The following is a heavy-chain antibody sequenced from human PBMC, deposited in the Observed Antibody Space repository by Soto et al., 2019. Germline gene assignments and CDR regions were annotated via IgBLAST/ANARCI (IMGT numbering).Heavy chain of an antibody. CDR1: GGTFSSYA. CDR3: ARVQVSYGSGSHYDWFDP. V-gene: IGHV1-69*13. D-gene: IGHD3-10*01. J-gene: IGHJ5*02. Sequence: GASVKVSCKASGGTFSSYAISWVRQAPGQGLEWMGGIIPIFGTANYAQKFQGRVTITADESTSTAYMELSSLRSEDTAVYYCARVQVSYGSGSHYDWFDPWGQGTLVTVSS. CDR2: IIPIFGTA.